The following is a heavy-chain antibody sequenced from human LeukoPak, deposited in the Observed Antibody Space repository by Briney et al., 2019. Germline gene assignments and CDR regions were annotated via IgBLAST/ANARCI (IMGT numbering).Heavy chain of an antibody. Sequence: SVKVSCTASGGTFSSYAISWVRQAPGQGLEWMGRIIPILGIANYAQKFQGRVTITADKSTSTAYMELSSLRSEDTAVYYCARPRGVDSSGHTFDYWGQGTLVTVSS. CDR2: IIPILGIA. CDR3: ARPRGVDSSGHTFDY. J-gene: IGHJ4*02. CDR1: GGTFSSYA. V-gene: IGHV1-69*04. D-gene: IGHD3-22*01.